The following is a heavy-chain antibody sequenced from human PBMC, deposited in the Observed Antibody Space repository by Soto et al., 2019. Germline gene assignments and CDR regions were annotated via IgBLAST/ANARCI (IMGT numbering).Heavy chain of an antibody. CDR2: ISGSGGST. V-gene: IGHV3-23*01. CDR3: AKVTGNVLLWFGDPDGFDI. Sequence: PGGSLRLSCAASGFTFSRCALSLVRPAPWKGLEWVSAISGSGGSTYYADSVKGRFTISRDNSKNTLYLQMNSLRAEDTAVYYCAKVTGNVLLWFGDPDGFDIWGQGTMVTVSS. D-gene: IGHD3-10*01. CDR1: GFTFSRCA. J-gene: IGHJ3*02.